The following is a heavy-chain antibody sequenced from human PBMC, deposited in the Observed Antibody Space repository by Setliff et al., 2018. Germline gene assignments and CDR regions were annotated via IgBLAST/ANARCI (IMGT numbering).Heavy chain of an antibody. Sequence: SVKVSCKASGGTFRNYGISWVRQAPGQGLDWMGGIIPIFGTANYAQKFQGRVTITTDDSTNTAYMELSSLRSEDTAVYYCATGFLRYDILTGYYQRPHYFEYWGQGTLVTVSS. CDR1: GGTFRNYG. CDR2: IIPIFGTA. V-gene: IGHV1-69*05. J-gene: IGHJ4*02. CDR3: ATGFLRYDILTGYYQRPHYFEY. D-gene: IGHD3-9*01.